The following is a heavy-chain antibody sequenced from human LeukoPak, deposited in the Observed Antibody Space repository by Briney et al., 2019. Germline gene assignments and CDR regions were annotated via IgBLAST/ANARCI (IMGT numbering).Heavy chain of an antibody. CDR1: GFTFDDYG. J-gene: IGHJ3*02. V-gene: IGHV3-20*04. Sequence: RSGGSLRLSCAASGFTFDDYGMSWVRQAPGKGLEWVSGINWNGGSTGYADSVKGRFTISRDNAKNSLYLQMNSLRAEDTALYYCARDRRYSSGWDDAFDIWGQGTMVTVSS. D-gene: IGHD6-19*01. CDR3: ARDRRYSSGWDDAFDI. CDR2: INWNGGST.